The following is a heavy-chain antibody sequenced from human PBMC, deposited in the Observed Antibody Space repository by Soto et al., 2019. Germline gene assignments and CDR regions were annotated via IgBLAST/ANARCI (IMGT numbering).Heavy chain of an antibody. CDR2: IYYSGST. CDR3: ARQGLIRFLEWLPTAYYYYGMDV. D-gene: IGHD3-3*01. J-gene: IGHJ6*02. Sequence: PSETLSLTCTVSGGSISSSSYYWGWIRQPPGKGLEWIGSIYYSGSTYYNPSLKSRVTISVDTSKNQFSLKLSSVTAADTAVYYCARQGLIRFLEWLPTAYYYYGMDVWGQVTTVTVSS. CDR1: GGSISSSSYY. V-gene: IGHV4-39*01.